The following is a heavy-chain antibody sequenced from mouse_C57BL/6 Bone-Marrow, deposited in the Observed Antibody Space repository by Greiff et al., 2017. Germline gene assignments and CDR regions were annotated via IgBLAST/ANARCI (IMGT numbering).Heavy chain of an antibody. CDR3: ARSPYYYGSSSFEY. D-gene: IGHD1-1*01. Sequence: QVQLQQSGAELVKPGASVKISCKASGYAFSSYWTNWVKQRPGKGLEWIGQIYPGDGDTNYNGKFKGKATLTADKSSSTAYMQLSSLTSEDSAVYFCARSPYYYGSSSFEYWGQGTTLTVSS. V-gene: IGHV1-80*01. CDR2: IYPGDGDT. CDR1: GYAFSSYW. J-gene: IGHJ2*01.